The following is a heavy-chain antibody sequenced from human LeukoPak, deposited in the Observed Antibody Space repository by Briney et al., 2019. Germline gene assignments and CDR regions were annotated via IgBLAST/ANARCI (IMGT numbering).Heavy chain of an antibody. CDR1: GFTFSDYY. V-gene: IGHV3-11*01. D-gene: IGHD3-22*01. J-gene: IGHJ4*02. CDR3: ARARYYDSSGYIGY. CDR2: ISSSGSII. Sequence: SGGSLRLSCAASGFTFSDYYMSWIRQAPGKGLEWVSYISSSGSIIYYADSVKGRFTISRDNAKNSLYLQMNSLRAEDTAVYYCARARYYDSSGYIGYWGQGTLVTVSS.